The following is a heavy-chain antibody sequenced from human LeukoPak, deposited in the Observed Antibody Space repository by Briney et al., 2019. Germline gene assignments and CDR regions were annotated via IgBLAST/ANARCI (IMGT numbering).Heavy chain of an antibody. CDR2: IKQDGSEK. J-gene: IGHJ4*02. V-gene: IGHV3-7*01. D-gene: IGHD6-13*01. Sequence: GGSLRLSCAASGFTFSSYWMSWVRQAPGKGLEWVANIKQDGSEKYYVDSVKGRFTISRDNAKNSLYLQMNSLRAEDTAVYYCAREYSSSWPPFDYWGQGTLVTVSS. CDR3: AREYSSSWPPFDY. CDR1: GFTFSSYW.